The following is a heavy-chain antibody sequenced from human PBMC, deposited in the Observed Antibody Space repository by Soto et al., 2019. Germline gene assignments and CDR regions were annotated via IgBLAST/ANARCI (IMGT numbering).Heavy chain of an antibody. D-gene: IGHD4-17*01. V-gene: IGHV3-9*01. CDR1: GFTFDDYA. Sequence: EVQLVESGGGLVQPGRSLRLSCAASGFTFDDYAMHWVRQSPGKGLEWVSGISWNSGSIGYADSVKGRFTISRDNAKNSLYLRMNSLRAEDTALYYCAKDLSRTVTTGVDYWGQGTLVTVSS. CDR2: ISWNSGSI. CDR3: AKDLSRTVTTGVDY. J-gene: IGHJ4*02.